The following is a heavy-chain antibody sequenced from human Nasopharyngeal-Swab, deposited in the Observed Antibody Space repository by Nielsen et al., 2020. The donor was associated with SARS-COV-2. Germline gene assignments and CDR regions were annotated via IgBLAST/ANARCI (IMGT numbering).Heavy chain of an antibody. CDR2: INGDGSST. Sequence: GESLKISCAASGFTFSSYWMHWVRQAPGKGLVWVSRINGDGSSTTYADSVRGRFTISSDNAKNMLYLQLNSLRAEDTAVYYCARGGLYSNYLFDYWGQGTTVTVSS. V-gene: IGHV3-74*01. CDR1: GFTFSSYW. D-gene: IGHD4-11*01. CDR3: ARGGLYSNYLFDY. J-gene: IGHJ4*03.